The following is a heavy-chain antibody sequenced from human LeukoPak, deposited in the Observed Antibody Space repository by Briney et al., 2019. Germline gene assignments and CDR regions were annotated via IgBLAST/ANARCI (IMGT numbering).Heavy chain of an antibody. V-gene: IGHV3-30*18. D-gene: IGHD2-2*01. CDR3: AKDRGVWAVEEVTDY. Sequence: GRSLRLSCAASGFTFSSYGIHWVRQAPGKGLEWLAVISYDGSNKFYSGSAKGRFTISRDNSKNTLYLQMNSLRPEDTAVYYCAKDRGVWAVEEVTDYWGQGTLVTVSS. CDR1: GFTFSSYG. CDR2: ISYDGSNK. J-gene: IGHJ4*02.